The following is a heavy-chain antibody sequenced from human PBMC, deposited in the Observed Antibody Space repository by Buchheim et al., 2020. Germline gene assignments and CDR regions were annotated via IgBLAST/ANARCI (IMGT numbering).Heavy chain of an antibody. D-gene: IGHD1-7*01. CDR3: ARERIPGTTDNYYYGMDV. CDR1: GFTFSSYG. Sequence: QVQLVESGGGVVQPGRSLRLSCAASGFTFSSYGMYWVRQAPGKGLEWVAVIWYDGSNKYYVDSVKGRFTISRDNSKNTLYLQVNSLRAEDTAVYYCARERIPGTTDNYYYGMDVWGQGTT. CDR2: IWYDGSNK. J-gene: IGHJ6*02. V-gene: IGHV3-33*01.